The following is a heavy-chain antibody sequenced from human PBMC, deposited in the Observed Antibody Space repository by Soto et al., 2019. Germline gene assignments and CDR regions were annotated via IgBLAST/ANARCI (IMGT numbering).Heavy chain of an antibody. CDR3: ARTFRFGEGGWFDP. CDR2: IYYSGST. CDR1: GGSISSGGYY. D-gene: IGHD3-10*01. V-gene: IGHV4-31*03. J-gene: IGHJ5*02. Sequence: SETLSLTCTVSGGSISSGGYYWSWIRQHPGKGLEWIGYIYYSGSTYYNPSLKSRVTISVDTSKNQFSLKLSSVTAADTAVYYCARTFRFGEGGWFDPWGQGXLVTVYS.